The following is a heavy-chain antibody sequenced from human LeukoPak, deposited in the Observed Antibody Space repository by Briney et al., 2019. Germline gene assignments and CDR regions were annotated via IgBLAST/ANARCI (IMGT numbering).Heavy chain of an antibody. J-gene: IGHJ4*02. CDR2: IIPILGIA. D-gene: IGHD3-10*01. CDR1: GGTFSSYA. CDR3: ARDDHDSGH. V-gene: IGHV1-69*04. Sequence: SVKVSCEASGGTFSSYAISWVRQAPGQGLEWMGRIIPILGIANYAQKFQGRVTITADKSTSTAYMELSSLRSEDTAVYYCARDDHDSGHWGQGTLVTVSS.